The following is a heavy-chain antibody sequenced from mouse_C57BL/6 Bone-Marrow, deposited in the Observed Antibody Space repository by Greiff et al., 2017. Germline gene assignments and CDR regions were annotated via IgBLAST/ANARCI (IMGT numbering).Heavy chain of an antibody. D-gene: IGHD1-1*01. Sequence: EVQGVESGGDLVKPGGSLKLSCAASGFTFSSYGMSWVRQTPDKRLEWVATISSGGSYTYYPDSVKGRFTISRANAKNTLYLQMSSLKSEDTAMYYCATTVVATNDYWGQGTTLTVSS. J-gene: IGHJ2*01. CDR3: ATTVVATNDY. V-gene: IGHV5-6*01. CDR1: GFTFSSYG. CDR2: ISSGGSYT.